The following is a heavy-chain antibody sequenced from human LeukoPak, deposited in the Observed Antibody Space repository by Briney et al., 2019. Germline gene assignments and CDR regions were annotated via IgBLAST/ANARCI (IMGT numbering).Heavy chain of an antibody. CDR1: GFSLSTSGVG. CDR3: AHRRGGPGYSGYGYYFDY. CDR2: IYWDDDK. D-gene: IGHD5-12*01. V-gene: IGHV2-5*02. J-gene: IGHJ4*02. Sequence: ESGPTLLKPTQTLTLTCTFSGFSLSTSGVGVGWIRQPPGKALEWLALIYWDDDKRYSPSLKSRLTITKDTSNNQVVLTMTNMDPVDTATYYCAHRRGGPGYSGYGYYFDYWGQGTLVTVSS.